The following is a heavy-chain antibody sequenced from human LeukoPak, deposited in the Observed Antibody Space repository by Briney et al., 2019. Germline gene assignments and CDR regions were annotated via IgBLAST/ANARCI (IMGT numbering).Heavy chain of an antibody. J-gene: IGHJ3*02. CDR3: ARYSSRVYSSSWQSVFNDAFDI. V-gene: IGHV3-48*01. CDR1: GFTFSSYN. D-gene: IGHD6-13*01. CDR2: ISSSSRTI. Sequence: GGSLRLSCAASGFTFSSYNMNWVRQAPGKGLEWVSYISSSSRTIYYADSVKGRFTISRDNAKNSLYLQMNSLRAEDTAVYYCARYSSRVYSSSWQSVFNDAFDIWGQGTMVTVSS.